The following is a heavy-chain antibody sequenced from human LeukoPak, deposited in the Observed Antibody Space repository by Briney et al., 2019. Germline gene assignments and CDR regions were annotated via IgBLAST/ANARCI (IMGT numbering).Heavy chain of an antibody. Sequence: GGSLRLSCAASGFTFSSYWMHWVRQAPGKGLVWVSRINSDGSSTRYADSVKGRFTISRDNAKNTLYLQMNSLRAEDTAVYYCARDPTIQLPGDYWGQGTLVTVSS. J-gene: IGHJ4*02. CDR2: INSDGSST. V-gene: IGHV3-74*01. CDR3: ARDPTIQLPGDY. CDR1: GFTFSSYW. D-gene: IGHD5-18*01.